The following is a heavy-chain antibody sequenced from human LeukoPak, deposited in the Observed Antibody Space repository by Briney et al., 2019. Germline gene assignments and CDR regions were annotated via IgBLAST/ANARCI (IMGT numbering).Heavy chain of an antibody. V-gene: IGHV4-34*01. Sequence: SETLSLTCAVYGGSFSGYYWSWIRQPPGKGLEWIGEINHSGSTNYNPSLKSRVTISVDTSENQFSLKLSSVTAADTAVYYCARAGGSYRFFDYWGQGTLVTVSS. CDR3: ARAGGSYRFFDY. CDR2: INHSGST. J-gene: IGHJ4*02. CDR1: GGSFSGYY. D-gene: IGHD1-26*01.